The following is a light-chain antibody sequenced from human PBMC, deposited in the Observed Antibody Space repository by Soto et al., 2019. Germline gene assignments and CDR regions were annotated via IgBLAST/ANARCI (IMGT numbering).Light chain of an antibody. CDR1: SSNIGNNY. Sequence: QSVLTQLPSVSAAPGQKGTISCSGSSSNIGNNYVSWYQQLPGTAPKLLIYDNNKRPSGIPDRFSGSKSGTSATLGITGLQTGDEADYYCGTWDSSLSAYVFGTGTKVTVL. CDR3: GTWDSSLSAYV. J-gene: IGLJ1*01. CDR2: DNN. V-gene: IGLV1-51*01.